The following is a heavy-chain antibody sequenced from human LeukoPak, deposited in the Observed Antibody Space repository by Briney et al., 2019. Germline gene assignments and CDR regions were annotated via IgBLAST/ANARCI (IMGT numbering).Heavy chain of an antibody. J-gene: IGHJ4*02. CDR1: GFTFSSYG. D-gene: IGHD6-19*01. CDR2: IRYDGSDK. CDR3: AKEWTGIAVAGYFDY. Sequence: GGSLRLSCAASGFTFSSYGMHWVRQAPGKGLEWVAFIRYDGSDKYYADSVKGRFTISRDNSKNTLYLQMNSLRAEDTAVYYCAKEWTGIAVAGYFDYWGQGTLVTVSS. V-gene: IGHV3-30*02.